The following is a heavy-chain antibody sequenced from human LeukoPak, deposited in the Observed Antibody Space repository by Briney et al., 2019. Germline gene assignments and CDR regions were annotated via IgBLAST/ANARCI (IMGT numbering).Heavy chain of an antibody. Sequence: SETLSLTCTVSGASITSDDYYWSWIRQPQGKGLEWIGYLHYSGASYYNPSLKSRVTISGDTSKNLFSLKLSSVTAADTAVYYCARDIMVRGVDGADVWGQGTTVTVSS. CDR3: ARDIMVRGVDGADV. J-gene: IGHJ6*02. CDR1: GASITSDDYY. CDR2: LHYSGAS. V-gene: IGHV4-30-4*01. D-gene: IGHD3-10*01.